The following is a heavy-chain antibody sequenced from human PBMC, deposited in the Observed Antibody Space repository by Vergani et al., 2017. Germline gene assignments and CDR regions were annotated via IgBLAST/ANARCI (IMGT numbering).Heavy chain of an antibody. CDR1: RGTFSSYA. Sequence: QVQLVQSGAEVKKPGSSVKVSCKASRGTFSSYAISWVRQAPGQGLEWMGGIIPIFGTANYAQKFQGRVTITADESASTAYMELSSLRSEDTAVYYCASPSGRGITTYYYYGMDVWGQGTTVTVSS. CDR3: ASPSGRGITTYYYYGMDV. J-gene: IGHJ6*02. CDR2: IIPIFGTA. V-gene: IGHV1-69*01. D-gene: IGHD2-15*01.